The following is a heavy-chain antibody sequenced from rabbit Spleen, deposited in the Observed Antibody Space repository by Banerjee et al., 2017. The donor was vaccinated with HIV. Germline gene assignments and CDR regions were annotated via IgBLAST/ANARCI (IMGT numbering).Heavy chain of an antibody. D-gene: IGHD8-1*01. CDR3: ARDTGSSFSSYGMDL. CDR2: IAGSSSDFT. CDR1: GIDLVSNY. J-gene: IGHJ6*01. Sequence: QSLEESGGDLVKPGASLTLTCTVSGIDLVSNYICWVRQAPGKGLEWISCIAGSSSDFTYSATWAKGRFTISKTSSTTVTLQMTSLTVADTATYFCARDTGSSFSSYGMDLWGQGTLVTVS. V-gene: IGHV1S40*01.